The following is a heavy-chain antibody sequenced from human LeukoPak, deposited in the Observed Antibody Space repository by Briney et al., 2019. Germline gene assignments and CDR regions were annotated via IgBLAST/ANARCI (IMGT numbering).Heavy chain of an antibody. D-gene: IGHD1-26*01. Sequence: GGPLRLSCAASGFTFNNYWMTWVRQAPGKGLEWVANIKPDGSETHYVDSVKGRFTISRDSAKNSLYLEMSSLRADDTAVYYCARERIVGATDFDYWGQGTLVTVSS. CDR2: IKPDGSET. V-gene: IGHV3-7*01. CDR3: ARERIVGATDFDY. CDR1: GFTFNNYW. J-gene: IGHJ4*02.